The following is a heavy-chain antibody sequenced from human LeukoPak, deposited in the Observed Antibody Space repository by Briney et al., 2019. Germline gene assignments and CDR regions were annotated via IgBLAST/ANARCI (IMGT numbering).Heavy chain of an antibody. V-gene: IGHV5-51*01. J-gene: IGHJ4*02. D-gene: IGHD1-26*01. CDR3: ARHLSGSHLYYFDY. CDR1: GDRLTNNW. CDR2: IYPGNSDT. Sequence: GESLKISCKISGDRLTNNWIGWVRQVPGKGLEWLGLIYPGNSDTRYSPSFQGQVTISADKSISTAYLQWSSLKASDTAMYYCARHLSGSHLYYFDYWGQGTLVTVSS.